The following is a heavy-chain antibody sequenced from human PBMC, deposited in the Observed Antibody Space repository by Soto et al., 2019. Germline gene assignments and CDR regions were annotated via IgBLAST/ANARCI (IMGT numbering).Heavy chain of an antibody. CDR1: GYTFTLFG. J-gene: IGHJ4*02. CDR2: ISPYNGDT. Sequence: QVQLVQSGAEVKKPGASVKVSCTTSGYTFTLFGITWVRQAPGQGLEWMGGISPYNGDTKYAEKLEGRVTLTTDTSTDTAYMELPSLTSDDTAEYYCARGGQYRYFDYWGQGTLVTVSS. V-gene: IGHV1-18*01. CDR3: ARGGQYRYFDY. D-gene: IGHD2-2*02.